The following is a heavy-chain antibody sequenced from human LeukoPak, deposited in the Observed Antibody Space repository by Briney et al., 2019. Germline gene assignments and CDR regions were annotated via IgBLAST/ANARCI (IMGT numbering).Heavy chain of an antibody. CDR3: ARDLFTVTAV. J-gene: IGHJ4*02. CDR1: GGSISSGSYY. CDR2: MFYGGST. Sequence: TASETLSLTCTVSGGSISSGSYYWSGIRQPAGKGLEWIGNMFYGGSTYYNPSLKSRVTMSLDTSKNQFSLKLSSVTAADTAVYYCARDLFTVTAVWGQGTLVTVSS. V-gene: IGHV4-61*10. D-gene: IGHD2-21*02.